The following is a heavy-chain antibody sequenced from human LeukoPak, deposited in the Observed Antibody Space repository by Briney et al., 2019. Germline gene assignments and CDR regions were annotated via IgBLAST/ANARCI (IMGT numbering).Heavy chain of an antibody. V-gene: IGHV3-7*01. CDR2: IKQDGSEK. CDR1: GGSFSGYY. CDR3: ASLEAYYYGMDV. Sequence: QASETLSLTCAVYGGSFSGYYWSWVRQAPGKGLEWVANIKQDGSEKYYVDSVKGRFTISRDNAKNSLYLQMNSLRAEDTAVYYCASLEAYYYGMDVWGQGTTVTVSS. J-gene: IGHJ6*02.